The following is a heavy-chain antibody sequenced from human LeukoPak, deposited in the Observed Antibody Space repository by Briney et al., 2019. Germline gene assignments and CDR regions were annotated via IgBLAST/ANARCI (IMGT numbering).Heavy chain of an antibody. Sequence: GGSLRLSCAASGFTFSNAWMSWVRQAPGKGLEWVSGISGGGGVTYYADSVKGRFTISRDDSQNTLYLEMNSLRAEDTAVYYCAKDRRTLDTFDIWGQGTMVAASS. J-gene: IGHJ3*02. CDR2: ISGGGGVT. CDR3: AKDRRTLDTFDI. V-gene: IGHV3-23*01. CDR1: GFTFSNAW.